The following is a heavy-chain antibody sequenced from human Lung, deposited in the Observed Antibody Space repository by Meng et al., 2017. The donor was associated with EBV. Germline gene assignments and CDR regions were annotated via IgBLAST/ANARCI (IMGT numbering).Heavy chain of an antibody. CDR1: GGSSSSSNW. CDR2: IYHSGST. J-gene: IGHJ4*02. CDR3: ARGGSSGWY. Sequence: QVQLSESGAGMVKPTGTLSLTCAFSGGSSSSSNWWSWVRQPPGKGLEWIGEIYHSGSTNYNPSLKSRVIISVDKSKNQFSLKLSSVTAADTAVYYCARGGSSGWYWGQGTLVTVSS. V-gene: IGHV4-4*02. D-gene: IGHD6-19*01.